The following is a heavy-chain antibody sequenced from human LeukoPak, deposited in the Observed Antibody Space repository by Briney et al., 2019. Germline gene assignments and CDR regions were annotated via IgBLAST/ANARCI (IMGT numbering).Heavy chain of an antibody. CDR2: INPDSGGT. Sequence: ATAKVSCKASGYTFTDYYMHWVRQAPGQGLEWMGGINPDSGGTNYAQKFQGRVTMTRDTSITTAYMELSSPRSDDTSVYYCARRSGSGAFDIWGQGTMVTVSS. D-gene: IGHD3-3*01. V-gene: IGHV1-2*02. CDR1: GYTFTDYY. CDR3: ARRSGSGAFDI. J-gene: IGHJ3*02.